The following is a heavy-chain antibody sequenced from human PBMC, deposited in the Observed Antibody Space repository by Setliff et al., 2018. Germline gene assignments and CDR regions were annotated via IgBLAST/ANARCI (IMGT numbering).Heavy chain of an antibody. Sequence: SETLSLTCTVSGGSISSYYWSWIRQPPGKGLEWIGYIYYSGSTNYNPSLESRVTISVGTSNNQFSLKLSSVTAADTAVYYCARGIRVGVGAANYWGLGTLVTVSS. CDR3: ARGIRVGVGAANY. V-gene: IGHV4-59*01. D-gene: IGHD1-26*01. CDR1: GGSISSYY. CDR2: IYYSGST. J-gene: IGHJ4*02.